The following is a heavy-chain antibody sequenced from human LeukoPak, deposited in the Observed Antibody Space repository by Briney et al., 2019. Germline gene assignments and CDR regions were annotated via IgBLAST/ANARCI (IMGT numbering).Heavy chain of an antibody. V-gene: IGHV4-4*07. Sequence: SETLSLTCTGSGGSIRSYYWSLLRQPAGKGLGWVGRIYTSGSTNYNPSLKSRVTMSVDTSKNQFSLKLSSVTAADTAVYYCARDRLYRVAGDFDYWGQGTLVTVSS. D-gene: IGHD6-19*01. J-gene: IGHJ4*02. CDR3: ARDRLYRVAGDFDY. CDR1: GGSIRSYY. CDR2: IYTSGST.